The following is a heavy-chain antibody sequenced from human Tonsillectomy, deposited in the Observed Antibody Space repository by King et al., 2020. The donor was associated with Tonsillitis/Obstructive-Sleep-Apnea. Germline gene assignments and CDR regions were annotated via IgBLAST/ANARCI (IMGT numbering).Heavy chain of an antibody. D-gene: IGHD2-15*01. CDR3: ARDALYCSGGSCSRSNAFDI. J-gene: IGHJ3*02. V-gene: IGHV1-18*01. Sequence: QLVQSGAEVKKPGASVKVSCKASGYTFTSYGISWVRQAPGQGLEWMGWISAYNGNTNYAQKLQGRVTMTTDTSTSTAYMELRSLRSDDPAVYYCARDALYCSGGSCSRSNAFDIWGQGTMVTVSS. CDR2: ISAYNGNT. CDR1: GYTFTSYG.